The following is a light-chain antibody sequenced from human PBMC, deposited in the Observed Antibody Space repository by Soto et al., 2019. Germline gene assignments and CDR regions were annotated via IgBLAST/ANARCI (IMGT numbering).Light chain of an antibody. V-gene: IGLV1-47*02. Sequence: QSVLTQPPSASGTPGQRVTISCSGSYSNIGSNYVYWYQQLPGTAPKLLIYSDNQRPSEVPDRFSGSKSGTSASLAISGLRSEDEADYYCAAWDDSLSGDVFGTGTKLTVL. CDR1: YSNIGSNY. CDR3: AAWDDSLSGDV. CDR2: SDN. J-gene: IGLJ1*01.